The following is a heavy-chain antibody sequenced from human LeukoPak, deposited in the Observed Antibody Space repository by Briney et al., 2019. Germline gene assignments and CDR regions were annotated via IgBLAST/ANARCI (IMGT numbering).Heavy chain of an antibody. CDR3: AIPTQSSSWYYYGMDV. D-gene: IGHD6-13*01. CDR1: GGSVSGYS. CDR2: IYHSGFT. Sequence: SETLSPTCSVSGGSVSGYSWSWLRQPPGKGLEWIGYIYHSGFTDYNPSFRSRVTISIDTSTNQFSLKLASATAADTAVYYCAIPTQSSSWYYYGMDVWGQGTTVTVSS. J-gene: IGHJ6*02. V-gene: IGHV4-59*02.